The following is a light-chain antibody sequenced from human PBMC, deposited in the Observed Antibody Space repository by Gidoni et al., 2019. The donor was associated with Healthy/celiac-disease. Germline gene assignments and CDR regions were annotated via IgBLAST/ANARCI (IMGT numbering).Light chain of an antibody. J-gene: IGKJ1*01. CDR2: GAS. V-gene: IGKV3-20*01. Sequence: IVLTQSPGTLSLSPGERATLSCRASQSVSRSDLAWYQQKPGQAPRLLIYGASSRATGIPDRFSGSGSGTDFTLTISRREPEDVAVYYCQQYGSSPPTFXQXTKVEIK. CDR3: QQYGSSPPT. CDR1: QSVSRSD.